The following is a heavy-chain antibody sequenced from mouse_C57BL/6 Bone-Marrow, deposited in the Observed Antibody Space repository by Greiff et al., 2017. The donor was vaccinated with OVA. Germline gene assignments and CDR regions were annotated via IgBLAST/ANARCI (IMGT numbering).Heavy chain of an antibody. D-gene: IGHD1-1*01. CDR1: GFTFSSYA. Sequence: EVKLVESGGGLVKPGGSLKLSCAASGFTFSSYAMSWVRQTPEKRLEWVATISDGGSYTYYPDNVKGRFTISRDNDKNNLYLQMSHLKSEDTAMYYCANEPNYYCSSYPYYFDYWGQGTTLTVSS. J-gene: IGHJ2*01. V-gene: IGHV5-4*03. CDR3: ANEPNYYCSSYPYYFDY. CDR2: ISDGGSYT.